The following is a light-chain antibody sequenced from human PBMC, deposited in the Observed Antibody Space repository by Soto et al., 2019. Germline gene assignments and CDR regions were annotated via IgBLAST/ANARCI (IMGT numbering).Light chain of an antibody. Sequence: DIQLTQSPSTLSASVGDRVTITCRASRSIINWLAWYQQKSGKGPKLLIYKASNLQTGVPSRFSGSGSGTEFTLTISSLQPDDFATYYCQHYKSYSEAFGQGTKVDIK. CDR3: QHYKSYSEA. J-gene: IGKJ1*01. CDR1: RSIINW. CDR2: KAS. V-gene: IGKV1-5*03.